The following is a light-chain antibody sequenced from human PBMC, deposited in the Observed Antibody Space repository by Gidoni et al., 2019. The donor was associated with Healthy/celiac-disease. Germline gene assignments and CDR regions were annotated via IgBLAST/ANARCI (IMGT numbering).Light chain of an antibody. V-gene: IGKV1-9*01. Sequence: DIQLTQSPSFLSASVGDRVTITCWASQGISSYLAWYQQKPGTAPKLLIYAASTLQSGVPSRFSGSGSGTEFTLTISSLQPEDFATYYCQQLNSYPRTFGPGTKVDIK. CDR1: QGISSY. CDR3: QQLNSYPRT. CDR2: AAS. J-gene: IGKJ3*01.